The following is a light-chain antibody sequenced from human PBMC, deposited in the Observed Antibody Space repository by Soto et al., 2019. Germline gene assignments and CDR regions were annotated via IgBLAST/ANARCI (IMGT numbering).Light chain of an antibody. CDR2: DVS. J-gene: IGLJ2*01. CDR1: GSDIGRYDY. CDR3: SSYTSSSTQV. Sequence: QSALTQPASLSGSPGQSITMSCTGTGSDIGRYDYVSWYQQHPGKAPKLMIYDVSNRPSGVSVRFSGSKSGYTASLTISGLQAEDEADYYCSSYTSSSTQVFGGGTKLTAL. V-gene: IGLV2-14*03.